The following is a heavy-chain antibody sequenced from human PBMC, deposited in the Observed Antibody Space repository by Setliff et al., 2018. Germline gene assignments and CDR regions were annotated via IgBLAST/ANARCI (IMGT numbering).Heavy chain of an antibody. CDR1: GGSISSGSYY. V-gene: IGHV4-61*02. CDR3: ARDYPYSSGWYYFDY. J-gene: IGHJ4*02. D-gene: IGHD6-19*01. Sequence: SETLSLTCTVSGGSISSGSYYWSWIRQPAGKGLEWIGRIYPSGSTNYNPSLKSRVTILVDTSKNQFSLKLTSVTAADTAVYYCARDYPYSSGWYYFDYWGQGTLVTVSS. CDR2: IYPSGST.